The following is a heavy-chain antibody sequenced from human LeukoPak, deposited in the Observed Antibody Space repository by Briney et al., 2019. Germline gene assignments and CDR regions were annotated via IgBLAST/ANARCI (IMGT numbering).Heavy chain of an antibody. CDR3: ARVGYCSSTSCPTSYYYYYYMDV. Sequence: ASVKVSCKASGYTFTSYGISWVRQAPGQGLEWMGWISAYNGNTNYAQKLQGRVTMTTDTSTSTAYMELRSLRSDDTAVYYCARVGYCSSTSCPTSYYYYYYMDVWGKGTTVTVSS. CDR1: GYTFTSYG. CDR2: ISAYNGNT. V-gene: IGHV1-18*01. D-gene: IGHD2-2*01. J-gene: IGHJ6*03.